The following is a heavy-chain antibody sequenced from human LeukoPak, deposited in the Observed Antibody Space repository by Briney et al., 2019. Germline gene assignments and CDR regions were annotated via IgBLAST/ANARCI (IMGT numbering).Heavy chain of an antibody. V-gene: IGHV3-7*03. CDR1: GFTFSNYW. CDR2: IKPDESEK. D-gene: IGHD3-9*01. J-gene: IGHJ4*02. CDR3: AKWGPYDILTGRIN. Sequence: GGSLRLSCEASGFTFSNYWMTWVRQAPGKGLEWVANIKPDESEKYYVGSVKGRFTISRDNAKNSLYLQMNSLRAEDTAVYYCAKWGPYDILTGRINWGQGTLVTVSS.